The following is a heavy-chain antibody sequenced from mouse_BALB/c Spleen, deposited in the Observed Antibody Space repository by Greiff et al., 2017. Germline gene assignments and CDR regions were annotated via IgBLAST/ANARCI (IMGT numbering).Heavy chain of an antibody. CDR1: GYAFTNYL. D-gene: IGHD1-2*01. CDR3: ARDGYEDFDY. J-gene: IGHJ2*01. Sequence: QVQLQESGAELVRPGTSVKVSCKASGYAFTNYLIEWVKQRPGQGLEWIGVINPGSGGTNYNEKFKGKATLTSDKSSSTAYMELSSLTSEDSAVYYCARDGYEDFDYWGQGTTLTVSS. CDR2: INPGSGGT. V-gene: IGHV1-54*01.